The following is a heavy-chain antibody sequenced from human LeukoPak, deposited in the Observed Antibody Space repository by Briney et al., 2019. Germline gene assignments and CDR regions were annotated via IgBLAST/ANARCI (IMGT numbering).Heavy chain of an antibody. CDR2: INPGGSP. CDR1: GYTFTSYN. Sequence: ASVKVSCKASGYTFTSYNIHWLRQAPGQGLEWMGIINPGGSPSYAQKFQGRVTMTRDTSTRTVYMEVSSLRFEDTAVFYCARDSRHWSFDYWGQGTLVTVSS. CDR3: ARDSRHWSFDY. D-gene: IGHD2-8*02. V-gene: IGHV1-46*01. J-gene: IGHJ4*02.